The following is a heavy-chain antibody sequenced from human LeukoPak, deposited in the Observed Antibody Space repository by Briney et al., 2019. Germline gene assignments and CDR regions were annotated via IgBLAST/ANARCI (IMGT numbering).Heavy chain of an antibody. CDR2: ISHDGSNK. V-gene: IGHV3-30*04. CDR3: AREILYSGYEYPLFDY. Sequence: GGSLRLSCAASGFTFSSYAMHWVRQAPGKGLEWVAVISHDGSNKYYADSVKGRFTISRDNSKNTLYLQMNSLRAEDTAVYYCAREILYSGYEYPLFDYWGQGTLVTVSS. J-gene: IGHJ4*02. CDR1: GFTFSSYA. D-gene: IGHD5-12*01.